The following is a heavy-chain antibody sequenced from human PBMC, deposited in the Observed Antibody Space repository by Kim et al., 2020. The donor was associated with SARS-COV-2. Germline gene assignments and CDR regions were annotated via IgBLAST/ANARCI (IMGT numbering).Heavy chain of an antibody. CDR3: VRGGKYFDL. J-gene: IGHJ2*01. CDR2: INSSSTYI. CDR1: GFTFSSYS. V-gene: IGHV3-21*01. D-gene: IGHD3-10*01. Sequence: GGSLRLSCAASGFTFSSYSMNWVRQAPGKGLEWVSSINSSSTYIYYADSVKGRFTISRDNAKNSLSLQMNSLRAEDAAVYYCVRGGKYFDLWGRGTLVTVSS.